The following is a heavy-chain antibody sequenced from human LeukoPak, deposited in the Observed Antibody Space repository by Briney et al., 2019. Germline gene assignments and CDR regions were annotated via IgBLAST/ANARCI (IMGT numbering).Heavy chain of an antibody. Sequence: PGGSLRLSCAASGFAVSSNYMSWVRQAPGKGLEWVSVIYSGGNTYYADSVKGRFTISRDNSKNTLYLQMNSLRAEDTAVYYCARVPCIYYDSSGYNWFDPWGQGTLVTVSS. J-gene: IGHJ5*02. D-gene: IGHD3-22*01. CDR2: IYSGGNT. V-gene: IGHV3-66*01. CDR1: GFAVSSNY. CDR3: ARVPCIYYDSSGYNWFDP.